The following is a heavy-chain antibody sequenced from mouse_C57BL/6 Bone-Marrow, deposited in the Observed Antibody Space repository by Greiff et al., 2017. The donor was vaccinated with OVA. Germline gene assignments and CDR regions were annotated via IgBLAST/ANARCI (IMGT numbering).Heavy chain of an antibody. CDR3: AREDYLDFDY. CDR1: GYAFSSYW. D-gene: IGHD2-4*01. CDR2: IYPGDGDT. Sequence: VHLVESGAELVKPGASVKISCKASGYAFSSYWMNWVKQRPGKGLEWIGQIYPGDGDTNYNGKFKGKATLTADKSSSTAYMQLSSLTSEDSAVYFCAREDYLDFDYWGQGTTLTVSS. V-gene: IGHV1-80*01. J-gene: IGHJ2*01.